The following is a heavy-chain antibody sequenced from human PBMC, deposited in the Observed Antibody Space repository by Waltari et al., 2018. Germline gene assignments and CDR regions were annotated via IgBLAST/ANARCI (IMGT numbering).Heavy chain of an antibody. Sequence: QVQLVESGGGVVQPGRSLRLSCAASGFTFSSYAMHWVRQAPGKGLEWVAVISYDGSNKYYADSVKGRFTISRDNSKNTLYLQMNSLRAEDTAVYYCARDSRVVYYYYGMDVWGQGTTVTVSS. V-gene: IGHV3-30*01. CDR1: GFTFSSYA. CDR3: ARDSRVVYYYYGMDV. CDR2: ISYDGSNK. D-gene: IGHD2-15*01. J-gene: IGHJ6*02.